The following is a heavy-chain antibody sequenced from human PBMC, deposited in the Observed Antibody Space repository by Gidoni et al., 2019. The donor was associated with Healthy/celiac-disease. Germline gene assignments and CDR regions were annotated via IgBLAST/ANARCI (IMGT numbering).Heavy chain of an antibody. D-gene: IGHD6-19*01. CDR1: GGTFSSYA. CDR2: FIPIFGTA. Sequence: QVQLAQSGAEVKKLGSSVKVSCKATGGTFSSYAISWVRQAPGLGLEWMGGFIPIFGTANSALKFQGRVTITADKSSSAAYMELSSLGSEDTAVYYCAREVVAVAADYYYYGMDVCGQGTTVTVSS. J-gene: IGHJ6*02. V-gene: IGHV1-69*06. CDR3: AREVVAVAADYYYYGMDV.